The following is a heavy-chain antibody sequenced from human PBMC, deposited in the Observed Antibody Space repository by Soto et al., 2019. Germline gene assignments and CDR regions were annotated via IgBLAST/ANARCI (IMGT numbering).Heavy chain of an antibody. CDR2: ISHDEGT. J-gene: IGHJ4*02. D-gene: IGHD3-10*01. CDR1: GGSFSGCC. CDR3: ARGSDSAKVGY. Sequence: QVQLQQWGAGLLKPSETLSLTCAVYGGSFSGCCWSWIRQPPGKGLEWIGEISHDEGTNYNPSLKSRVILSLDTSKNQFSLKLSAVTAADTGVYYCARGSDSAKVGYWGQGTLVTVSS. V-gene: IGHV4-34*02.